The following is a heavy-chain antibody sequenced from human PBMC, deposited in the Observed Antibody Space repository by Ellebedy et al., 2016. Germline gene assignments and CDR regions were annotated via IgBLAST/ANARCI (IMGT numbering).Heavy chain of an antibody. D-gene: IGHD2-2*01. J-gene: IGHJ4*02. CDR3: VKDLGPGGSCSRTTCSDY. V-gene: IGHV3-64D*06. Sequence: GGSLRLSXSASGFTFTSYAMHWVRQSPGKGLEYLSAITPTGHNTYYADSVKDRFTMSRDNSKNMLYLQMSSLRTEDTAVYYCVKDLGPGGSCSRTTCSDYWGQGTLVTVSS. CDR2: ITPTGHNT. CDR1: GFTFTSYA.